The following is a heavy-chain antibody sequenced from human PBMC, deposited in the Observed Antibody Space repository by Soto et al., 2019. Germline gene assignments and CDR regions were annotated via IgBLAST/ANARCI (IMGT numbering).Heavy chain of an antibody. Sequence: GGSLRLSCAASGFTFSSYAMHWVRQAPGKGLEWVAVISYDGSNKYYADSVKGRFTISRDNSKNTLYLQMNSLRAEDTAVYYCARVRLSDYYYYGMDVWGQGTTVTVSS. J-gene: IGHJ6*02. D-gene: IGHD2-15*01. CDR3: ARVRLSDYYYYGMDV. CDR2: ISYDGSNK. CDR1: GFTFSSYA. V-gene: IGHV3-30-3*01.